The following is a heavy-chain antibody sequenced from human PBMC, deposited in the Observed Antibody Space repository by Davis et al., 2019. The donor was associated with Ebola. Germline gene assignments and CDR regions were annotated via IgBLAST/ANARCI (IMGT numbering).Heavy chain of an antibody. Sequence: GESLKISCQGSGYSFTSYWIGWVRQLPGKGLEWMGIIYPGDSDTRYSPSFQGQVTISADKSISTAYMELSRLRSDDTAVYYCERGKEMATIGYYYYYYGMDVWGQGTTVTVS. CDR2: IYPGDSDT. CDR3: ERGKEMATIGYYYYYYGMDV. V-gene: IGHV5-51*01. D-gene: IGHD5-24*01. J-gene: IGHJ6*02. CDR1: GYSFTSYW.